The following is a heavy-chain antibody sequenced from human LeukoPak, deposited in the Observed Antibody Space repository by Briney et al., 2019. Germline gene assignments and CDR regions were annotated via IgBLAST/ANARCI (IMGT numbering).Heavy chain of an antibody. CDR1: GFTFSSHA. CDR2: ISYDGSNK. Sequence: PGGSLRLSCAASGFTFSSHAMHWVRQAPGKGLEWVALISYDGSNKYYADSVKGRFTISRDNSVNTLYLQMNSLRAEDTAVYYCARVLHKRNYDSSVYYGYWGQGTLVTVSS. CDR3: ARVLHKRNYDSSVYYGY. V-gene: IGHV3-30*04. D-gene: IGHD3-22*01. J-gene: IGHJ4*02.